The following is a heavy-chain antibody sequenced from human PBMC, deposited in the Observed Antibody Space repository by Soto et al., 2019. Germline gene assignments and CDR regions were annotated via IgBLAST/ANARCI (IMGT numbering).Heavy chain of an antibody. J-gene: IGHJ6*03. CDR1: GFTVGTNY. D-gene: IGHD4-4*01. CDR2: IYAAGHT. Sequence: EVRLVESGGGLVQPGESLRLSCEASGFTVGTNYISWVRQSPGKGLEWVSVIYAAGHTYYPDSVKGRFTISRDKSLNTVSLQMSSLRVDDTAVYYCARAIVTPGTYYIDVWGKRTTVTVSS. CDR3: ARAIVTPGTYYIDV. V-gene: IGHV3-66*01.